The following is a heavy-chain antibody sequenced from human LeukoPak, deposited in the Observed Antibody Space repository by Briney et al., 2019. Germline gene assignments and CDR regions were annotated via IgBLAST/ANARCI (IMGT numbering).Heavy chain of an antibody. D-gene: IGHD3-10*01. CDR2: ISGSGGST. Sequence: GGSLRLSCAASGFTFSSYAMSWVRQAPGKGLEWVSAISGSGGSTYYADSVKGRFTISRDNSKNTLYLQMNSLRAEDTAVYYCAKDLGGLMVRGVLDYWGQGTLVTVSS. CDR1: GFTFSSYA. CDR3: AKDLGGLMVRGVLDY. V-gene: IGHV3-23*01. J-gene: IGHJ4*02.